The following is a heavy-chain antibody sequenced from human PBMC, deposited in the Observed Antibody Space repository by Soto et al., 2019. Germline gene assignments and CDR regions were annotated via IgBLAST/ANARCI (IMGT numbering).Heavy chain of an antibody. D-gene: IGHD2-15*01. J-gene: IGHJ5*02. Sequence: LSLTCAVYGGSFSGYYWSWIRQPPGKGLEWIGEINHSGSTNYNPSLKSRVTISVDTSKNQLSLKLSSVTAADTAVYYCARTNPLGYCSGGSCGHGWFDPWGQGTLVTVSS. V-gene: IGHV4-34*01. CDR2: INHSGST. CDR3: ARTNPLGYCSGGSCGHGWFDP. CDR1: GGSFSGYY.